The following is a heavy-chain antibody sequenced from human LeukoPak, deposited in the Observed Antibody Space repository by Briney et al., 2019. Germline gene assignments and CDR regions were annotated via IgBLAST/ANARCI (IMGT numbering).Heavy chain of an antibody. D-gene: IGHD2-15*01. CDR1: GCTFTSYY. CDR3: ARDMPVVASREGENWFDP. Sequence: GASVKVSCKASGCTFTSYYMHWVRQAPGQGLEWMGIINPSGGSTSYAQKFQGRVTMTRDMSTSTVYMELSSLRSEDTAVYYCARDMPVVASREGENWFDPWGQGTLVTVFS. CDR2: INPSGGST. V-gene: IGHV1-46*01. J-gene: IGHJ5*02.